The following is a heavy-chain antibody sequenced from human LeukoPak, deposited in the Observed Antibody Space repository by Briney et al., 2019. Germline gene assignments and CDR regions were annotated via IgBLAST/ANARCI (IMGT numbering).Heavy chain of an antibody. CDR1: GFTFRSNY. J-gene: IGHJ3*02. Sequence: GGSLRLSCAASGFTFRSNYMSWVRQAPGKGLEWVSVIYRCDSTYYADSATGRFTISRDNSKNTLYLQINNLRAEDTALYYCARSLVNGGNCYSPFGAFDIWGQGTMVTVSS. CDR3: ARSLVNGGNCYSPFGAFDI. CDR2: IYRCDST. D-gene: IGHD2-15*01. V-gene: IGHV3-66*03.